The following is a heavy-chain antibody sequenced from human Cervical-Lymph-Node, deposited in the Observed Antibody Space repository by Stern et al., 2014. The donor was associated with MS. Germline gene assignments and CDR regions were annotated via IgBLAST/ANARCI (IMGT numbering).Heavy chain of an antibody. J-gene: IGHJ4*02. Sequence: VQLVESGAEVKKPGASLKVSCKTSRYTFTAYSFHWVRQAHGQGLQWMGWINPNTGDTTYAKTLRGRVTMTRDSSINTVYMELSRLTSDDTAVYYCAAVSTTSSASPFDYWGQGTLLTVSS. V-gene: IGHV1-2*02. D-gene: IGHD6-19*01. CDR3: AAVSTTSSASPFDY. CDR1: RYTFTAYS. CDR2: INPNTGDT.